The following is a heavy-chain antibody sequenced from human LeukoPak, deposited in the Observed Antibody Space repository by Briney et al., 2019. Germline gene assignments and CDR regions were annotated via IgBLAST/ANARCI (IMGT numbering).Heavy chain of an antibody. CDR2: INHDGSEK. CDR3: ARDSRDYDFWSGPPFDY. CDR1: GFTFSVYW. D-gene: IGHD3-3*01. Sequence: GGSLRLSCAASGFTFSVYWMTWVRQAPGKGLEWVANINHDGSEKYYVDSVKGRFTISRDNAKNSLSLQVSSLRVEDMAVYYCARDSRDYDFWSGPPFDYWGQGTLVTVSS. J-gene: IGHJ4*02. V-gene: IGHV3-7*03.